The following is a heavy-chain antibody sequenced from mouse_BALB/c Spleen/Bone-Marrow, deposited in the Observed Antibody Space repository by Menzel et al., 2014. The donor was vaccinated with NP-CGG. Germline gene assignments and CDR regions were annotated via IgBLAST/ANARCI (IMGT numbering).Heavy chain of an antibody. J-gene: IGHJ4*01. D-gene: IGHD2-1*01. CDR2: ISTYYGDA. V-gene: IGHV1S137*01. Sequence: VQLQQSGAELVRPGVSVKISCKGSGYTFTDYAMHWVKQSHAKSLEWIGVISTYYGDASYNQKFKGEATMTVDKSSSTAYMELARLTSEDSAIYYCARRGNYDAMDYWGQGTSVTVSS. CDR1: GYTFTDYA. CDR3: ARRGNYDAMDY.